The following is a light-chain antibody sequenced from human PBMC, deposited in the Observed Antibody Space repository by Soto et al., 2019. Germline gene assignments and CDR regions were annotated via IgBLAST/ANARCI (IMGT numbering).Light chain of an antibody. CDR3: AAWDDSLNGVV. J-gene: IGLJ2*01. Sequence: QPVLTQPPSASGTPGQTIAISCSGGSSNIGSHTVNWYQQLPGTAPRLLIYSNTQRPSGVPDRFSGSKSGTSASLAISGLQSEYEGDYYCAAWDDSLNGVVFGGGIKVTVL. V-gene: IGLV1-44*01. CDR1: SSNIGSHT. CDR2: SNT.